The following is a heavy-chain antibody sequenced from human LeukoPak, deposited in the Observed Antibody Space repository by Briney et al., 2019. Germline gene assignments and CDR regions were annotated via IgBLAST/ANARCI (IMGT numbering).Heavy chain of an antibody. Sequence: SETLSLTCAVYGGSFSGYYWSWIRQPPGKGLEWIGGINHSGSTNYNPSLKSRVTISVDTSKNQFSLKLSSVTAADTAVYYCARGRLGYCSGGSCYSGFPVWGKGTTVTVSS. D-gene: IGHD2-15*01. V-gene: IGHV4-34*01. CDR3: ARGRLGYCSGGSCYSGFPV. CDR1: GGSFSGYY. CDR2: INHSGST. J-gene: IGHJ6*04.